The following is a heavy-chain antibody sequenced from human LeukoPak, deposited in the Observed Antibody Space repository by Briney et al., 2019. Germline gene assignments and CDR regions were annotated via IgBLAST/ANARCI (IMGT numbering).Heavy chain of an antibody. D-gene: IGHD6-13*01. V-gene: IGHV3-23*01. CDR3: AKAGVSSSWYYLDY. J-gene: IGHJ4*02. Sequence: GGSLRLSCAASGFTFSSYGMSWVRQAPGKGLEWVAGISGRGANTFYTDSVKGRFTISRDNSKNTLYLQMNSLRAEDTAVYYCAKAGVSSSWYYLDYWGQGTLVTVSS. CDR1: GFTFSSYG. CDR2: ISGRGANT.